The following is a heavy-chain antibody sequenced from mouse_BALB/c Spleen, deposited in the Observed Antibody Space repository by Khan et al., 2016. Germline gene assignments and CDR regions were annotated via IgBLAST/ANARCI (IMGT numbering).Heavy chain of an antibody. J-gene: IGHJ4*01. V-gene: IGHV1-77*01. D-gene: IGHD3-3*01. Sequence: QVQLKESGPELVKPGASVKMSCKASGYTFTDYVISWVKQRTGQGLEWIGEIYPGSGSTYYNEKLKGQATLTADKSSNTASMQLSSLTSEDSGVYCWAKGLGAMDYWGQGTSVTVSS. CDR3: AKGLGAMDY. CDR1: GYTFTDYV. CDR2: IYPGSGST.